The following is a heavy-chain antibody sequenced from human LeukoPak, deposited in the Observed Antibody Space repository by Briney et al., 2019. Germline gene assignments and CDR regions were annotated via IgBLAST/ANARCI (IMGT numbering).Heavy chain of an antibody. CDR3: AKIQGYFDY. CDR1: GFTFSSYG. J-gene: IGHJ4*02. CDR2: ITGSGGTT. V-gene: IGHV3-23*01. Sequence: PGRSLRLSCAASGFTFSSYGMSWVRQAPGKGPQWVSAITGSGGTTYYADSVKGRFTISRDNSKNTLYLQMNSLRAEDTAVYYCAKIQGYFDYWGQGTLVTVSS.